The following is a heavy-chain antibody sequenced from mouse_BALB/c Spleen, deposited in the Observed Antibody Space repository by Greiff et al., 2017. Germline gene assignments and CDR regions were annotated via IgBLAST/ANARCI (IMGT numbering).Heavy chain of an antibody. V-gene: IGHV14-3*02. J-gene: IGHJ3*01. Sequence: EVQLQESGAELVKPGASVKLSCTASGFNIKDTYMHWVKQRPEQGLEWIGRIDPANGNTKYDPKFQGKATITADTSSNTAYLQLSSLTSEDTAVYYRARSGYGNYWFAYWGQGTLVTVSA. CDR3: ARSGYGNYWFAY. D-gene: IGHD2-10*02. CDR1: GFNIKDTY. CDR2: IDPANGNT.